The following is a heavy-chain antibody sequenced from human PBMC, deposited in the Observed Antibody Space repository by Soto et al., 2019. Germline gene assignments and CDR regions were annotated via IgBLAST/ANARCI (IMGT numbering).Heavy chain of an antibody. D-gene: IGHD3-16*02. CDR3: AKDQGHIDDYIWGSYRHSSFDY. J-gene: IGHJ4*02. CDR1: GFTFSSFG. V-gene: IGHV3-30*18. Sequence: QVQLVESGGGVVQPGRSLRLSCAASGFTFSSFGMHWVRQAPGKGLEWVAVMSYDGSSRYYADSVKGRFTISRDNSKNTLYLQMNSLRAEDTAVYYCAKDQGHIDDYIWGSYRHSSFDYWGQGTLVTVSS. CDR2: MSYDGSSR.